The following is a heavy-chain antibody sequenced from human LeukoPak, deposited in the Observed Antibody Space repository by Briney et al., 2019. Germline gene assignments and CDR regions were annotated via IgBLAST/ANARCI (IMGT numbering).Heavy chain of an antibody. V-gene: IGHV3-30*02. CDR2: IRHDGSYQ. D-gene: IGHD3-22*01. Sequence: GGSLRLSCAAFGFTFSSYGMHWVRQTPGKGLEWVAFIRHDGSYQRYADSVKGRFTVSRDNSKGMVYLQMNSLRTEDTAVYYCAKNRDSSDYPRDFDFWGQGTLVTVSS. J-gene: IGHJ4*02. CDR1: GFTFSSYG. CDR3: AKNRDSSDYPRDFDF.